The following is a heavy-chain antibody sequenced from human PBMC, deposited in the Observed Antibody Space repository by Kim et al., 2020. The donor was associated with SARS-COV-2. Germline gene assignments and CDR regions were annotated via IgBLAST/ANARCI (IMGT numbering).Heavy chain of an antibody. Sequence: PSLKSRVNISVDTSKNQFSLKLSSVTAADTAVYYCAREGLRGYYYYYMDVWGKGTTVTVSS. J-gene: IGHJ6*03. V-gene: IGHV4-59*01. CDR3: AREGLRGYYYYYMDV. D-gene: IGHD3-16*01.